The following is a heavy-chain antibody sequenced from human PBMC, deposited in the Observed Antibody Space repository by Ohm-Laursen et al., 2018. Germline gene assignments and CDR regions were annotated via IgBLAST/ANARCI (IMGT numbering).Heavy chain of an antibody. CDR1: GYTFTTYY. Sequence: SVKVSCKASGYTFTTYYMHWVRQAPGQGLEWMGWINPNSGGTNYAQKFQGRVTMTRDTSISTAYMELSRLRSDDTAVYHCARVSRGADFWNPGYGMDVWGQGTTVTVSS. D-gene: IGHD3-3*01. V-gene: IGHV1-2*02. CDR3: ARVSRGADFWNPGYGMDV. CDR2: INPNSGGT. J-gene: IGHJ6*02.